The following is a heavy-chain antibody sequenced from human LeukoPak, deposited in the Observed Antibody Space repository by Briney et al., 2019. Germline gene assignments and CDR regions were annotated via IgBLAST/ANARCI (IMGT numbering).Heavy chain of an antibody. Sequence: PGGSLRLSCAAPGITFSSYAMSWVRQAPGKGLEWVSVISGSGGTTYYADSVKGRFAISRDNSKNTLYLQMSSLRAEDTAVYYCAKKAGSRTDQYPLDYWGQGTLVTVSS. CDR3: AKKAGSRTDQYPLDY. CDR2: ISGSGGTT. CDR1: GITFSSYA. V-gene: IGHV3-23*01. D-gene: IGHD2-15*01. J-gene: IGHJ4*02.